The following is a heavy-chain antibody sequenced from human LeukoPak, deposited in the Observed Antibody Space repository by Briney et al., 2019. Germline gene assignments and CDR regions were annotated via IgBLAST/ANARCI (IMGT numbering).Heavy chain of an antibody. J-gene: IGHJ5*02. CDR3: ARARGIAVAGTGWFDP. CDR2: INHSGST. Sequence: KPSETLSLTCAVYGGSFSGYYWSWIRQPPGKGLEWIGEINHSGSTNYNPSLKSRVTISVDTSKNQFSLKLSSVTAADTAVYYCARARGIAVAGTGWFDPWGQGTLVTVSS. CDR1: GGSFSGYY. D-gene: IGHD6-19*01. V-gene: IGHV4-34*01.